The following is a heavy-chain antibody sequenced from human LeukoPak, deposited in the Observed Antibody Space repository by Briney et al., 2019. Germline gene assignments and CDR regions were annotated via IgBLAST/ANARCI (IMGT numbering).Heavy chain of an antibody. CDR1: GYTFTSYG. J-gene: IGHJ4*02. D-gene: IGHD1-26*01. CDR2: ISAYNGNT. V-gene: IGHV1-18*01. Sequence: ASVKVSCKASGYTFTSYGISWVRQAPGQGLEWMGWISAYNGNTNYAQKLQGRVTMTTDTSTSTAYMELRSLRSDDTAVYYCARRGRWELPPNYFDYWGQGTLVTVSS. CDR3: ARRGRWELPPNYFDY.